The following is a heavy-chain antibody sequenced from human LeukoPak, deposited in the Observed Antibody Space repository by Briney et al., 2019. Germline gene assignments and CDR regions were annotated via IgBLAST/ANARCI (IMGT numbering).Heavy chain of an antibody. CDR3: ATSRRYNWNYAGWFDP. CDR1: GGSISSSSYY. Sequence: SETLSLTCTVSGGSISSSSYYWGWIRQPPGKGLEWIGSIYYGGSTYYNPSLKSRVTISVDTSKNQFSLKLSSVTAADTAVYYCATSRRYNWNYAGWFDPWGQGTLVTVSS. CDR2: IYYGGST. V-gene: IGHV4-39*07. D-gene: IGHD1-7*01. J-gene: IGHJ5*02.